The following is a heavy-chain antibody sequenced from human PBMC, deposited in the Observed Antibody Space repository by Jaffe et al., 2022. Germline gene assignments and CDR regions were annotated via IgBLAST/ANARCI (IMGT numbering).Heavy chain of an antibody. CDR3: ARELGIDRTATYYYDSSPSDAFDI. CDR2: IYTSGST. V-gene: IGHV4-61*02. Sequence: QVQLQESGPGLVKPSQTLSLTCTVSGGSISSGSYYWSWIRQPAGKGLEWIGRIYTSGSTNYNPSLKSRVTISVDTSKNQFSLKLSSVTAADTAVYYCARELGIDRTATYYYDSSPSDAFDIWGQGTMVTVSS. J-gene: IGHJ3*02. CDR1: GGSISSGSYY. D-gene: IGHD3-22*01.